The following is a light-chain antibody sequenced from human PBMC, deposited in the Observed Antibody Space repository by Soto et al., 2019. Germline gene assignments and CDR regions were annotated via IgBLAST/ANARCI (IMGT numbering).Light chain of an antibody. CDR3: QQYADLPYT. J-gene: IGKJ2*01. CDR1: QDISNY. CDR2: AAY. V-gene: IGKV1-33*01. Sequence: DIQMTQSPSSLSASVGDRVTITCQASQDISNYLNWYQQKPGKAPKLLIYAAYNLETGVPSRFSGSGSGTDFAFTISSLHPEYIGTYYCQQYADLPYTFGQGTKLEIK.